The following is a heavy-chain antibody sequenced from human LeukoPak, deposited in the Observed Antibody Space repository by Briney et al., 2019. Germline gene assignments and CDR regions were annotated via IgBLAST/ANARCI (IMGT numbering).Heavy chain of an antibody. Sequence: ASVKVSCKASGYTFTSYDINWVRQATGQGLEWMGWMNPNSGNTGYAQKFQGRVTMTRNTSISTAYMELSSLRSEDTAVYYCARGSGYSSSWYQDYYYGMDVWGQGTTVTVSS. V-gene: IGHV1-8*01. D-gene: IGHD6-13*01. CDR1: GYTFTSYD. CDR2: MNPNSGNT. CDR3: ARGSGYSSSWYQDYYYGMDV. J-gene: IGHJ6*02.